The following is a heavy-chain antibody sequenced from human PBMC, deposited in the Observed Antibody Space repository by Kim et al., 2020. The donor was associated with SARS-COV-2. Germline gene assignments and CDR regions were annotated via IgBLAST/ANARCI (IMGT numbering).Heavy chain of an antibody. V-gene: IGHV3-48*02. CDR3: ARGYSSRFNWFDP. D-gene: IGHD6-13*01. J-gene: IGHJ5*02. Sequence: SADSVKGRFTISRDNAKNSLYLQMNSLRDEDTAVYYCARGYSSRFNWFDPWGQGTLVTVSS.